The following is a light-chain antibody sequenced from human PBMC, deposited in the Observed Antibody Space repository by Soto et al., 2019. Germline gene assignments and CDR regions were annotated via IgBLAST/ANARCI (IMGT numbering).Light chain of an antibody. Sequence: SVLTQPASVSGSPGQSITISCTGTSSDVGAYNFVSWHQQHPGKTPKLMIYNVYDRPSGISYRFSGSKSGNTASLTISGLQGEDEADYYCSAYTVSRTYVFGTVTKVTVL. V-gene: IGLV2-14*03. J-gene: IGLJ1*01. CDR2: NVY. CDR1: SSDVGAYNF. CDR3: SAYTVSRTYV.